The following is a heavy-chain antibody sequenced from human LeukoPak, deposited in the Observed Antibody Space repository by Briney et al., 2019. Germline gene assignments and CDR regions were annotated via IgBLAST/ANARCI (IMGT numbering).Heavy chain of an antibody. Sequence: GGSLRLSCAASGFTFSSYGMHWVRQAPGKGLEWVAVISYDGSNKYYADSVKGRFTISRDNSKNTLYLQMNSLRAEDTAVYYCAKDLDYWGQGTLVTVSS. CDR1: GFTFSSYG. V-gene: IGHV3-30*18. J-gene: IGHJ4*02. CDR2: ISYDGSNK. CDR3: AKDLDY.